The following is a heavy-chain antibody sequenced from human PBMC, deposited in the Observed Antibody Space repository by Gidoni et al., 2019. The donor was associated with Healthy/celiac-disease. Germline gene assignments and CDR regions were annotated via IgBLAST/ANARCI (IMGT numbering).Heavy chain of an antibody. V-gene: IGHV4-34*01. Sequence: QVQLQQWGAGLLKPSETLSLTCAVYGGSFSGYYWSWIRQPPGKGLEWIGEINHSGRTNYNPSLKSRVTISVDTSKNQFSLKLSSVTAADTAVYYCARGGARGGYYYYGMDVWGQGTTVTVSS. CDR3: ARGGARGGYYYYGMDV. D-gene: IGHD1-26*01. J-gene: IGHJ6*02. CDR2: INHSGRT. CDR1: GGSFSGYY.